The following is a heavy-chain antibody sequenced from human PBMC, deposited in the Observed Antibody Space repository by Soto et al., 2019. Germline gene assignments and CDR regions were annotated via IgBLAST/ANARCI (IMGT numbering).Heavy chain of an antibody. CDR3: STGAPPGGSAVVNYWFDP. V-gene: IGHV3-30*03. CDR1: GFTFSSYG. Sequence: GGSLRLSCAASGFTFSSYGMHWVRQAPGKGLEWVAVISYDGSNKYYADSVKSRFTISRDNSKNSLYLQMNSLGAEDAAVYYCSTGAPPGGSAVVNYWFDPWGQGTLVTVSS. CDR2: ISYDGSNK. D-gene: IGHD3-10*01. J-gene: IGHJ5*02.